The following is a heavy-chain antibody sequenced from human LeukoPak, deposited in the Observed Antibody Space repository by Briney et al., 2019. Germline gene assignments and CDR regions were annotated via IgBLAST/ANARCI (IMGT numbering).Heavy chain of an antibody. CDR1: GYTFTGYY. V-gene: IGHV1-2*06. CDR2: INPNSGGT. D-gene: IGHD5-18*01. Sequence: ASVKVSCKASGYTFTGYYMHWVRQASGQGLEWMGRINPNSGGTNYAQKFQGRVTMTRDTSISTAYMELSRLRSDDTAVYYCATDPRSYGLLSNYWGQGTLVTVSS. CDR3: ATDPRSYGLLSNY. J-gene: IGHJ4*02.